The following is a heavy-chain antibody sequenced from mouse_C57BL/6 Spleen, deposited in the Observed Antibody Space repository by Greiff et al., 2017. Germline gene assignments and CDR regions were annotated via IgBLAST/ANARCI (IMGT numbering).Heavy chain of an antibody. CDR1: GYSITSGYY. D-gene: IGHD2-4*01. CDR3: ARDRTIYYDYEAWFAY. J-gene: IGHJ3*01. V-gene: IGHV3-6*01. CDR2: ISYDGSN. Sequence: EVKLVESGPGLVKPSQSLSLTCSVTGYSITSGYYWNWIRQFPGNKLEWMGYISYDGSNNYNPSLKNRISITRDTSKNQFFLKLNSVTTEDTATYYCARDRTIYYDYEAWFAYWGQGTLVTVSA.